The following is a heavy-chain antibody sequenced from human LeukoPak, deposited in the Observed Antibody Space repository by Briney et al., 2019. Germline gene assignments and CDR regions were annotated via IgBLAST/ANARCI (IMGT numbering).Heavy chain of an antibody. CDR3: ATGPYCSGGSCYPLFDY. D-gene: IGHD2-15*01. Sequence: TSVKVSCKVSGYTLTELSMHWVRQAPGKGLEWMGGFDPEDGETIYAQKFQGRVTMTEDTSTDTAYMELSSLRSEDTAVYYCATGPYCSGGSCYPLFDYWGQGTLVTVSS. CDR1: GYTLTELS. J-gene: IGHJ4*02. CDR2: FDPEDGET. V-gene: IGHV1-24*01.